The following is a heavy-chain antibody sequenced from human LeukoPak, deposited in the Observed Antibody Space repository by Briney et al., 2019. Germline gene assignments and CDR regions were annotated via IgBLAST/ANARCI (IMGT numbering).Heavy chain of an antibody. V-gene: IGHV1-2*02. J-gene: IGHJ3*02. CDR3: ARAGVRKAFDI. CDR1: GYTFTGYF. CDR2: INPNTGGT. Sequence: ASVKVSCKASGYTFTGYFVHWVRQAPGQGLQWMGWINPNTGGTNYAQKFQGRVTMTRDTSISTAYMELSSLRSEDTAVYYCARAGVRKAFDIWGQGTMVTVSS. D-gene: IGHD3-10*01.